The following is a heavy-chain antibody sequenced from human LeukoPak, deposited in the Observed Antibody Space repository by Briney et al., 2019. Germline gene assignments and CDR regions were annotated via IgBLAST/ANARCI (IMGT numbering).Heavy chain of an antibody. Sequence: PSETLSLTCTVSDGSISSYYWSWIRQPPGKGLEWIGYIYYSGSTNYNPSLKSRVTISVDTSKDQFSLKLSSVTAADTAVYYCARGVYCGGDCYPWYFDYWGQGTLVTVSS. J-gene: IGHJ4*02. CDR3: ARGVYCGGDCYPWYFDY. D-gene: IGHD2-21*02. V-gene: IGHV4-59*01. CDR2: IYYSGST. CDR1: DGSISSYY.